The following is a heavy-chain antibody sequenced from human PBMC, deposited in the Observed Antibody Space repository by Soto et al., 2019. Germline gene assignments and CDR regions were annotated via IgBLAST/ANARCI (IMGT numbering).Heavy chain of an antibody. CDR1: GGSISSYY. D-gene: IGHD1-1*01. J-gene: IGHJ4*02. CDR3: ARGGYNNINYYFDY. Sequence: PSETLSLTCTVSGGSISSYYWSWIRQPPGKGLEWIGYIYYSGSTNYNPSLKSRVTISVNTSKNQFSLKLSSVTAADTAVYYCARGGYNNINYYFDYWGQGSPVTVSS. CDR2: IYYSGST. V-gene: IGHV4-59*01.